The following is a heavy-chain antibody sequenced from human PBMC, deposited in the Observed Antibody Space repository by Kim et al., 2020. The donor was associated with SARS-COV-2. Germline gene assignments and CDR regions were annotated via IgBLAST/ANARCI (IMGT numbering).Heavy chain of an antibody. CDR2: ISAYNGNT. V-gene: IGHV1-18*01. J-gene: IGHJ3*02. CDR3: ARDLDEQWLVRGDAFDI. D-gene: IGHD6-19*01. Sequence: ASVKVSCKASGYTFTSYGISWVRQAPGQGLEWMGWISAYNGNTNYAQKLQGRVTMTTDTSTSTAYMELRSLRSDDTAVYYCARDLDEQWLVRGDAFDIWGQGTMVTVSS. CDR1: GYTFTSYG.